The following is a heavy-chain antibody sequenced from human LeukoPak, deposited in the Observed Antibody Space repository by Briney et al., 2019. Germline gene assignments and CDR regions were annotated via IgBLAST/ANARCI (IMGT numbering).Heavy chain of an antibody. CDR3: ARGRVISWFDP. Sequence: PSETLSLTCTVSGGSISSGDYYWSWIRQPPGKGLEWIGYIYYSGSTYYNPSLKSRVTISVDTSKNPFSLKLSSVTAADTAVYYCARGRVISWFDPWGQGTLVTVSS. V-gene: IGHV4-30-4*01. CDR2: IYYSGST. CDR1: GGSISSGDYY. J-gene: IGHJ5*02. D-gene: IGHD3-10*01.